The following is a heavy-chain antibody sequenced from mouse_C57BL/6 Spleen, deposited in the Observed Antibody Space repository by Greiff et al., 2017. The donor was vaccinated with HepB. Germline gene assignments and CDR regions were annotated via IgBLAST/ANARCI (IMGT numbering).Heavy chain of an antibody. CDR2: IYPSDSET. Sequence: QVQLQQPGAELVRPGSSVTLSCKASGYTFTSYWMDWVKQRPGQGLEWIGNIYPSDSETHYNQKFKDKATLTVDKSSSTAYRQLSSLTSEDSAVYYCAREAWYYFDYWGQGTTLTVSS. CDR1: GYTFTSYW. CDR3: AREAWYYFDY. J-gene: IGHJ2*01. V-gene: IGHV1-61*01.